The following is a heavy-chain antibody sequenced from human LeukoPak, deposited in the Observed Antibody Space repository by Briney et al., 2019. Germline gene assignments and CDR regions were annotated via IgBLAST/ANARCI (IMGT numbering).Heavy chain of an antibody. D-gene: IGHD3-10*01. CDR2: NSSSGTVI. CDR3: ARGRYYYGPWYMDV. V-gene: IGHV3-11*01. J-gene: IGHJ6*02. CDR1: EFTFSDYQ. Sequence: PGGSLRLSCAASEFTFSDYQMNWIRQAPGKGREWVSYNSSSGTVIYYADSVKGRSTISRDNAKNSLYLQMNSLRAEDTAVYYCARGRYYYGPWYMDVWGQGTTVTVSS.